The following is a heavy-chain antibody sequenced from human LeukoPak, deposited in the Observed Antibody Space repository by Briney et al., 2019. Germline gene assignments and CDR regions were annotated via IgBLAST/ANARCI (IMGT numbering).Heavy chain of an antibody. CDR1: GFTFSSYA. Sequence: PGRSLRLSCAASGFTFSSYAMHWVRQAPGKGLEWVAVISYDGSNKYYADSVKGRFTISRDNSKNTLYLQMNSLRAEDTAVYYCARPSYDSSGYYYFDYWAREPWSPSPQ. J-gene: IGHJ4*02. CDR3: ARPSYDSSGYYYFDY. V-gene: IGHV3-30*04. D-gene: IGHD3-22*01. CDR2: ISYDGSNK.